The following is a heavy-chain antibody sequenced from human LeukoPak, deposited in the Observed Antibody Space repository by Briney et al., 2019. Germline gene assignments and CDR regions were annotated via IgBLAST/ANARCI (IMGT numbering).Heavy chain of an antibody. CDR3: ARDLWVSSTEYWYFDL. D-gene: IGHD6-6*01. J-gene: IGHJ2*01. CDR2: IYYSGST. CDR1: GGSISSYY. Sequence: PSETLSLTCTVSGGSISSYYWSWIRQPPGKGLEWIGYIYYSGSTNYNPSLKSRVTISVDTSKNQFSLELNSVTAADTAVYYCARDLWVSSTEYWYFDLWGRGTLVTVSS. V-gene: IGHV4-59*01.